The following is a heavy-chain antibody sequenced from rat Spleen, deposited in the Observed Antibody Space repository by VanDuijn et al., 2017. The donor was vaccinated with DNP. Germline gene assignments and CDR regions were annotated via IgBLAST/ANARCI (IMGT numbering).Heavy chain of an antibody. CDR2: IWSGWST. D-gene: IGHD4-5*01. V-gene: IGHV2-16*01. J-gene: IGHJ2*01. CDR1: GFSLTSYG. Sequence: QVQLKESGPGLVQPSQTLSLTCTVSGFSLTSYGVSWVRQPPGKGLEWIGAIWSGWSTDYNSAFKSRLSISRDASKSHFPLKMNSPQTEDTAMYFWARSGVIRGKRAFDYWGQGVMVTVSS. CDR3: ARSGVIRGKRAFDY.